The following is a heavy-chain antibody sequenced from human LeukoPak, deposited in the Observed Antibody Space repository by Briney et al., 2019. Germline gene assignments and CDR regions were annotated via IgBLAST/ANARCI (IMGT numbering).Heavy chain of an antibody. V-gene: IGHV4-34*01. CDR3: ARSYLGGWYYFDY. D-gene: IGHD6-19*01. Sequence: PSGTLSLTCAVYGGSFSGYYWSWIRQPPGKGLEWIGEINHSGSTNYNPSLKSRVTISVDTSKNQFSLKLSSVTAADTAVYYCARSYLGGWYYFDYWGQGTLVTVSS. CDR2: INHSGST. J-gene: IGHJ4*02. CDR1: GGSFSGYY.